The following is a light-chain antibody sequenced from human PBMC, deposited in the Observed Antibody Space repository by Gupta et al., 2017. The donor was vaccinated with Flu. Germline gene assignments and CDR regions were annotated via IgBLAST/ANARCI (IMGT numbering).Light chain of an antibody. CDR1: QSVFYNSNNKNY. V-gene: IGKV4-1*01. CDR2: WSS. Sequence: NCKSSQSVFYNSNNKNYLAWYQQRPGQPPKLLISWSSTRESVVPDRFSGSGSGTDFTLTISSLQAEDVAVYYCQQYYSTPLDFGQGTRLEIK. CDR3: QQYYSTPLD. J-gene: IGKJ5*01.